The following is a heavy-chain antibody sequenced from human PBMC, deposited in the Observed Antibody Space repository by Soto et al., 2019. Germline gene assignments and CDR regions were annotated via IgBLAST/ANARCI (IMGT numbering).Heavy chain of an antibody. V-gene: IGHV3-30*18. J-gene: IGHJ6*02. CDR3: AKDGPPTADLGYCSGGSCYSGYYYYGMDV. D-gene: IGHD2-15*01. CDR1: GFTFSSYG. Sequence: QVQLVESGGGVVQPGRSLRLSCAASGFTFSSYGMHWVRQAPGKGLEWVAVISYDGSNKYYADSVKGRFTISRDNSKNTLYLQVNSLRAEDTAVYYCAKDGPPTADLGYCSGGSCYSGYYYYGMDVWGQGTTVTVSS. CDR2: ISYDGSNK.